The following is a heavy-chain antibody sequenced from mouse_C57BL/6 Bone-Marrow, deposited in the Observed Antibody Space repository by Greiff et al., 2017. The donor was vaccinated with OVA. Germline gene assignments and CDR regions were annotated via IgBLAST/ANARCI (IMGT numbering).Heavy chain of an antibody. Sequence: EVKVVESGEGLVKPGGSLKLSCAASGFTFSSYAMSWVRQTPEKRLEWVAYISSGGDYIYYADTVKGRFTISRDNARNTLYLQMSSLKSEDTAMYYCTIITTVPKRGYYFDYWGQGTTLTVSS. CDR3: TIITTVPKRGYYFDY. CDR1: GFTFSSYA. V-gene: IGHV5-9-1*02. CDR2: ISSGGDYI. J-gene: IGHJ2*01. D-gene: IGHD1-1*01.